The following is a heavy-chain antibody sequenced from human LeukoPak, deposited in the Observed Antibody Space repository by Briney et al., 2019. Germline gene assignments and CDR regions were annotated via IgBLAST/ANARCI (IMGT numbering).Heavy chain of an antibody. CDR2: MNPNSGNT. J-gene: IGHJ6*02. Sequence: ASVKVSCKTSGYTFTSYDINWVRQATGQGLEWMGWMNPNSGNTAYAPKFQGRVTMTRDTSISTAYMELSSLRSEDTAVYYCARGGTLVQGITVLYGMDVWGLGTTVTVSS. CDR3: ARGGTLVQGITVLYGMDV. CDR1: GYTFTSYD. D-gene: IGHD3-10*01. V-gene: IGHV1-8*01.